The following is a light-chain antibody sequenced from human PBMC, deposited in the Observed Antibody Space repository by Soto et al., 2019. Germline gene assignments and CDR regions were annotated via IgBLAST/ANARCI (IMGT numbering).Light chain of an antibody. Sequence: DIQMAQSPSSLSASVGDRVTITCRASRGIYTHLAWYQQKPGNAPKLLIYGASTLQSGVPSRFSASGSGTDFFLTISGLHSEDVGIYFCQTYDKAPWTFGPGNRV. J-gene: IGKJ1*01. V-gene: IGKV1-27*01. CDR1: RGIYTH. CDR3: QTYDKAPWT. CDR2: GAS.